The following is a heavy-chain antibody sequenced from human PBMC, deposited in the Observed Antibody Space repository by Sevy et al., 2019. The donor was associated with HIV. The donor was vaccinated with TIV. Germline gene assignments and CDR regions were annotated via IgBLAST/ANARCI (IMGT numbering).Heavy chain of an antibody. V-gene: IGHV4-59*13. CDR1: ADSINTYY. CDR2: MSYSAFT. CDR3: ASDQGAGYFDH. J-gene: IGHJ4*02. Sequence: SETLSLTCTVSADSINTYYYSWIRQPPGGGLEWIGFMSYSAFTNSNPSLKSRVTLSIDTSKNQISLKLTSVTAADTAIYYCASDQGAGYFDHWGQRTLVTVSS.